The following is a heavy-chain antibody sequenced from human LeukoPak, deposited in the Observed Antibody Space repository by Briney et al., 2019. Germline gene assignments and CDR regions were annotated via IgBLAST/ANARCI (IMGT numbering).Heavy chain of an antibody. CDR1: GGSISGGDYY. J-gene: IGHJ4*02. CDR3: ARETGGGDSYGV. D-gene: IGHD5-18*01. CDR2: IYHTGRS. Sequence: SETLSLTCTVSGGSISGGDYYWSWIRQLPGRGLEWIGYIYHTGRSSFNPSLTSRTTISVDTSQNQFSLTLNSMTPADSAVYYCARETGGGDSYGVWGQGILVTVSP. V-gene: IGHV4-31*03.